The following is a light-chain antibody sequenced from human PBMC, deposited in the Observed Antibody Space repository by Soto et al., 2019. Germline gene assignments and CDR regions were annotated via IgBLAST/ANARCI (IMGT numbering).Light chain of an antibody. CDR2: DVS. J-gene: IGLJ2*01. V-gene: IGLV2-11*01. CDR1: SSDVGGYKF. Sequence: QSALTQPRSVSGSPGQSVTISCTGSSSDVGGYKFVSWYQQHPGKAPKFMIYDVSKRPSGVPDRFSGSKSGNTASLTISGLQPEDEADYYCCSYAGSYAVFGGGTKLTVL. CDR3: CSYAGSYAV.